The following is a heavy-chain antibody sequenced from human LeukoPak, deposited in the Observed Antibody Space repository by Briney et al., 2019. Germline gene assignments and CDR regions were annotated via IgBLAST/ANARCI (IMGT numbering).Heavy chain of an antibody. J-gene: IGHJ6*02. V-gene: IGHV3-7*05. CDR2: IKQDGSEK. CDR3: ARVNSGYDYARNYYGMDV. Sequence: GGSLRLSCAASGCTFSRYWMSWVRQAPGRGLEWVANIKQDGSEKYYVDSVKGRFTISRDNAENALYLQMNSLRAEVTAVYDCARVNSGYDYARNYYGMDVWGQGTTVTVSS. D-gene: IGHD5-12*01. CDR1: GCTFSRYW.